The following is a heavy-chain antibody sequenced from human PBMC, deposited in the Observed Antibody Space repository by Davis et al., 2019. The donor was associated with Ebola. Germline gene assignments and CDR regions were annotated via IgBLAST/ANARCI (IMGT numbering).Heavy chain of an antibody. CDR3: ARLFHYGSGTPIDY. J-gene: IGHJ4*02. V-gene: IGHV5-51*01. D-gene: IGHD3-10*01. CDR2: IYPGDSDT. CDR1: GYSFTSYW. Sequence: GESLKISCKGSGYSFTSYWIGWVRQMPGKGLEWMGIIYPGDSDTRYRPSFQGQVTISADKSFSTAYLQWSSLKASDTSKYYCARLFHYGSGTPIDYWGQGTLVTVSS.